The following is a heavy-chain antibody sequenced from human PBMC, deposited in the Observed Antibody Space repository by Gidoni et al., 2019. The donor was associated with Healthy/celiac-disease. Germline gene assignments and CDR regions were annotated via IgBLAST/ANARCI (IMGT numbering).Heavy chain of an antibody. V-gene: IGHV3-23*01. Sequence: EVQLLESGGGLVQPGGSLRLSCAASGFTFSSYAMSWVRQAPGKGLDWVSAISGSGGSTYYADSVKGRFTISRDNSKNTLYLQMNSLRAEDTAVYYCAKMGVGATLYYYYGMDVWGQGTTVTVSS. CDR3: AKMGVGATLYYYYGMDV. J-gene: IGHJ6*02. CDR1: GFTFSSYA. D-gene: IGHD1-26*01. CDR2: ISGSGGST.